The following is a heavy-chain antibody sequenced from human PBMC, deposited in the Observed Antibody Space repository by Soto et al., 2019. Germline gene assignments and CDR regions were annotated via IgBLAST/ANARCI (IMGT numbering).Heavy chain of an antibody. V-gene: IGHV4-39*01. CDR1: GGSISSSSYY. CDR3: ARASGSYYGWYYYGMDV. D-gene: IGHD1-26*01. Sequence: TLSLTCTVSGGSISSSSYYWGWIRQPPGKGLEWIGSIYYSGSTYYNPSLKSRVTISVDTSKNQFSLKLSSVTAADTAVYYCARASGSYYGWYYYGMDVWGQGTTVTVSS. CDR2: IYYSGST. J-gene: IGHJ6*02.